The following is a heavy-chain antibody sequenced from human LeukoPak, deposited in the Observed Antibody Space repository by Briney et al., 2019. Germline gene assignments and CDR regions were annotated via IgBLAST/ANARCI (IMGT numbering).Heavy chain of an antibody. CDR3: ARDQGAVSNFFDY. Sequence: GGSLRLSCAASGFTFSSYSMNWVRQAPGKGLEWVSYISSSSSTIYYADSVKGRFTISRDNAKNSLYLQMNSLRAEDTAVYYCARDQGAVSNFFDYWGQGTLVTVSS. D-gene: IGHD4-11*01. V-gene: IGHV3-48*01. J-gene: IGHJ4*02. CDR2: ISSSSSTI. CDR1: GFTFSSYS.